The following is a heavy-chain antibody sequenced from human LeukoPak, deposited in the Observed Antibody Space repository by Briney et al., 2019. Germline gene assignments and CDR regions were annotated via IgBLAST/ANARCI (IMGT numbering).Heavy chain of an antibody. CDR3: ARLDDYYDSSGYPNVVDY. V-gene: IGHV1-2*02. CDR1: GYTFTGYY. J-gene: IGHJ4*02. CDR2: INPNSGGT. Sequence: GASVKVSXKASGYTFTGYYMHWVRQAPGQGLEWMGGINPNSGGTNYAQKFQGRVTMTRDTSISTAYMELSRLRSDDTAVYYCARLDDYYDSSGYPNVVDYWGQGTLVTVSS. D-gene: IGHD3-22*01.